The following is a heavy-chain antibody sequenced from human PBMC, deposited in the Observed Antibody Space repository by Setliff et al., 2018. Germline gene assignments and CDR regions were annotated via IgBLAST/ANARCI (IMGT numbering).Heavy chain of an antibody. CDR3: ARVTGFSYMDV. J-gene: IGHJ6*03. D-gene: IGHD3-3*01. V-gene: IGHV4-61*02. CDR2: IYTDGST. Sequence: SETLSLTCTVSGDPISRAKYYWSWIRQSAGKGLECIGRIYTDGSTKYNPSLNSRVTLLIDTAKNQISLRLSSVTAADTAVYFCARVTGFSYMDVWGKGTTVTVSS. CDR1: GDPISRAKYY.